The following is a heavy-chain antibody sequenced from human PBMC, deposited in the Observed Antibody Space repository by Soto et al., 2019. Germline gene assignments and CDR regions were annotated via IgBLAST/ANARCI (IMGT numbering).Heavy chain of an antibody. CDR3: AKARVRIVGANSFDY. CDR2: ISDDGDKR. V-gene: IGHV3-30*18. D-gene: IGHD1-26*01. CDR1: GFTFSNYG. J-gene: IGHJ4*02. Sequence: GGSLRLSCVVSGFTFSNYGMHWVRQPPGKGLEWVALISDDGDKRYYADSVRGRLIISRGNSKDTLYLQMNSLGPDDTAVYFCAKARVRIVGANSFDYWGQGTPVTVSS.